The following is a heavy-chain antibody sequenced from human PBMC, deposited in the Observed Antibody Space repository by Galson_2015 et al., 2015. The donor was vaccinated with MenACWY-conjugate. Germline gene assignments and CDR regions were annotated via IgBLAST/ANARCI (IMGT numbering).Heavy chain of an antibody. D-gene: IGHD3-16*01. CDR3: TTHKGDVCAGLILYFHMDG. CDR2: IKGKSDGGKI. J-gene: IGHJ6*03. CDR1: GFTFSNAY. Sequence: SLRLSCAASGFTFSNAYMSWVRQAPGKGLEWVGRIKGKSDGGKIDYAAPVKGRFTISRDDSRSTLYLQMNSLKTEDTAEYYCTTHKGDVCAGLILYFHMDGQGTGTTVSFSS. V-gene: IGHV3-15*01.